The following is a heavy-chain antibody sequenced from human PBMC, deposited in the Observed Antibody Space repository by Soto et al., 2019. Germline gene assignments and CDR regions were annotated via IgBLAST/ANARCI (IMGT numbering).Heavy chain of an antibody. CDR1: GGSVSSGSYY. V-gene: IGHV4-61*01. CDR3: ARSRYSYGYFDY. Sequence: SETLSLTCTVSGGSVSSGSYYWSWIRQPPGKGLEWIGYIYYSGSTNYNPSLKSRVTISVDTSKNQFSLKLSSVTAADTAVYYCARSRYSYGYFDYWGLGTLVTVSS. CDR2: IYYSGST. J-gene: IGHJ4*02. D-gene: IGHD5-18*01.